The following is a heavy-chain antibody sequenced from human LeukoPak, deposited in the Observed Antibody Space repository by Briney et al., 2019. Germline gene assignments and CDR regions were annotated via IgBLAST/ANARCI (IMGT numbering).Heavy chain of an antibody. D-gene: IGHD3-10*01. V-gene: IGHV4-61*02. CDR1: GGSITSDTDY. J-gene: IGHJ4*02. Sequence: SETLSLTCTVSGGSITSDTDYWTWIRQPAGRGLEWIGRIYTSGSTNYNPSLESRVTISVDTSKNQFSLKLSSVTAADTAVYYCARDHFSMVRGIMHSYFDSWGQGTLVTVSS. CDR3: ARDHFSMVRGIMHSYFDS. CDR2: IYTSGST.